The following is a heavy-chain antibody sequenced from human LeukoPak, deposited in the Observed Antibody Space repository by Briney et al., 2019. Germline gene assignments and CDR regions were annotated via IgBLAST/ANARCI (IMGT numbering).Heavy chain of an antibody. D-gene: IGHD3-10*01. CDR3: AVPGPYTEYFQH. CDR1: GYTFTGYY. V-gene: IGHV1-2*02. J-gene: IGHJ1*01. CDR2: INPNSGGT. Sequence: ASVTVSFKASGYTFTGYYMHWVRRAPGQGLEWMGWINPNSGGTNYAQKFQGRVTMTRDTSISTAYMELTRLRSDDTAVYYCAVPGPYTEYFQHWGQGTLVTVSS.